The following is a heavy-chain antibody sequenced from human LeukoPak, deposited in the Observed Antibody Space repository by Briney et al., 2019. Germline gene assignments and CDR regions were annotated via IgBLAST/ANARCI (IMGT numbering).Heavy chain of an antibody. CDR1: GGSISSGGYS. V-gene: IGHV4-30-2*01. J-gene: IGHJ6*02. CDR3: ARGGYYYDGSGSMDV. Sequence: SQTLSLTCAVSGGSISSGGYSWSWIRQPPGKGLEWIGYIYHSGSTYYNPSLKSRVTISVDRSKNQFSLKLSSVTAADTAVYYCARGGYYYDGSGSMDVWGQGTTVTVSS. D-gene: IGHD3-22*01. CDR2: IYHSGST.